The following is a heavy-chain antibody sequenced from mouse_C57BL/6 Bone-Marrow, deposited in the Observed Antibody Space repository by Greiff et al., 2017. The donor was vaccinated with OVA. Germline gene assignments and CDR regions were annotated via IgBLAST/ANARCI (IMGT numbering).Heavy chain of an antibody. V-gene: IGHV1-59*01. CDR2: IDPSDSYT. Sequence: QVQLQQPGAELVKPGTSVKLSCKASGYTFTSYWMHWVKQRPGQGLEWIGVIDPSDSYTNYNQKFKGKATLTVDTSSSTAYMQLSRLTSEDSAVYYCAREERAMDYWGQGTSVTVSS. J-gene: IGHJ4*01. CDR3: AREERAMDY. CDR1: GYTFTSYW.